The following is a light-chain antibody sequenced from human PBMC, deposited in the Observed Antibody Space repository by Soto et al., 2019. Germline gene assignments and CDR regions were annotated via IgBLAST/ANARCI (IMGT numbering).Light chain of an antibody. J-gene: IGLJ3*02. V-gene: IGLV2-8*01. Sequence: QSALTQPPSASGSPGQSVTISCTGTSSDVGGYNYVSWYQQHPGKAPKLMIYEVSKRPSGVPGRFSGPKSGNTASLTVSGLQAEDEVDYYCSSYAGSNNLVFGGGTKLTVL. CDR1: SSDVGGYNY. CDR2: EVS. CDR3: SSYAGSNNLV.